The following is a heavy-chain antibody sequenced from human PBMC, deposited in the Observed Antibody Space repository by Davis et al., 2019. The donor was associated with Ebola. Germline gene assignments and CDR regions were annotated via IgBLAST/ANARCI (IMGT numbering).Heavy chain of an antibody. J-gene: IGHJ4*02. Sequence: ASVKVSCKASGYTFTSYDINWVRQATGQGLEWMGWMNPNSGNTGYAQKFQGRVTMTRDTSTSTVYMELSSLRSEDTAVYYCARVPMRWELRVYDYWGQGTLVTVSS. CDR2: MNPNSGNT. V-gene: IGHV1-8*01. CDR3: ARVPMRWELRVYDY. D-gene: IGHD1-26*01. CDR1: GYTFTSYD.